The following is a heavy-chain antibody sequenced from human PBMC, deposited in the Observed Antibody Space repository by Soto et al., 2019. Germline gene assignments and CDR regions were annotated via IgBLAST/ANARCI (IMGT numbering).Heavy chain of an antibody. Sequence: QVQLQQWGAGLLKPSETLSLTCAVYGGSFSGYYWSWIRQPPGKGLEWIGEINHSGSTNYNPSLKSRVTISVDTSKNQCSLKLSSVTAADTAVYYCARKYSSGWHGGFDYWGQGTLVTVSS. J-gene: IGHJ4*02. CDR2: INHSGST. CDR3: ARKYSSGWHGGFDY. CDR1: GGSFSGYY. D-gene: IGHD6-19*01. V-gene: IGHV4-34*01.